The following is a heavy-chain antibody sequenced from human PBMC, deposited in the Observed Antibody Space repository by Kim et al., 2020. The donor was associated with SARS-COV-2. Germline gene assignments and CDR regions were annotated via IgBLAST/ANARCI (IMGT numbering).Heavy chain of an antibody. CDR1: GGSFSGYY. Sequence: SETLSLTCAVYGGSFSGYYWSWIRQPPGKGLEWIGEINHSGSTNYNPSLKSRVTISVDTSKNQFSLKLSSVTAADTAVYYCARGPPYEYGDPFDYWGQGTLVTVSS. J-gene: IGHJ4*02. CDR2: INHSGST. CDR3: ARGPPYEYGDPFDY. V-gene: IGHV4-34*01. D-gene: IGHD4-17*01.